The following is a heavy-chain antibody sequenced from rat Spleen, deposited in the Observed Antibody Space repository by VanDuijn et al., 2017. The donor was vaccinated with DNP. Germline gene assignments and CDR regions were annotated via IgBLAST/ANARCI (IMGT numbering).Heavy chain of an antibody. V-gene: IGHV5-25*01. CDR3: ITFEGRNA. CDR1: GLTFSNAD. D-gene: IGHD1-10*01. CDR2: ISSSGDKI. Sequence: EVQLVESGGGLVQPGRSMKLSCGASGLTFSNADMAWVRQAPTRGLEWVASISSSGDKIYYRDSVKGRFIISRDNAKSTLYLQMDSLRSEDTATYYCITFEGRNAWGQGTSVTVSS. J-gene: IGHJ4*01.